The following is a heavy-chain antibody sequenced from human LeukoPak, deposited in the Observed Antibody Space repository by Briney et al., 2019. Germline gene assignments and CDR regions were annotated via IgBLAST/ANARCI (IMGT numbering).Heavy chain of an antibody. CDR1: GFTFSSYW. CDR2: IKQDGSEK. CDR3: ARDLGSAAAGTNWFDP. J-gene: IGHJ5*02. Sequence: GGSLRLSCAASGFTFSSYWMSWVRQAPGKGLEWVANIKQDGSEKYYVDSVKGRFTISRDNAKNSLYLQMNSLRAEDTAVYYCARDLGSAAAGTNWFDPWGQGTLVTVSS. V-gene: IGHV3-7*01. D-gene: IGHD6-13*01.